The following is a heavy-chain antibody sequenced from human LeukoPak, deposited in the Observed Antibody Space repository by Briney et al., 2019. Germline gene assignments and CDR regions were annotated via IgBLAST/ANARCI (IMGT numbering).Heavy chain of an antibody. V-gene: IGHV4-39*07. CDR3: AREYTLYISGWFIDC. CDR2: LDYSGST. J-gene: IGHJ4*02. CDR1: GDSSTNSLYY. D-gene: IGHD6-19*01. Sequence: RTSETLSLTCTVSGDSSTNSLYYWGWVRQPPGKGLEWIGTLDYSGSTHYNPSLRSRAAISIDTSKNQFSLTLSPVTAADTAIYYCAREYTLYISGWFIDCWGQGTVVTVSS.